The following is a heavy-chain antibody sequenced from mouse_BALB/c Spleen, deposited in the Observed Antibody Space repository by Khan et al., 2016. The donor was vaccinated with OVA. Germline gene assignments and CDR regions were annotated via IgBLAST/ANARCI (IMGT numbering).Heavy chain of an antibody. D-gene: IGHD6-2*01. CDR1: GFSLTSYG. Sequence: VQLQESGPGLVAPSQSLSLTCTVSGFSLTSYGVHWVRQPPGKGLEWLGVIWAAGSTTYNSALMSRLSISKENSKSQVFFQMNSPQTDDTAMYCCACLEDLWGRGTSLTVSS. CDR2: IWAAGST. J-gene: IGHJ2*02. CDR3: ACLEDL. V-gene: IGHV2-9*02.